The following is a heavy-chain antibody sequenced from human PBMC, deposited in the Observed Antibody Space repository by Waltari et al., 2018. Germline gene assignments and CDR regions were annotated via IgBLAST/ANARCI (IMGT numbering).Heavy chain of an antibody. CDR3: ARDRRDDNNSVRWLDP. V-gene: IGHV1-18*01. CDR1: VYMFRNFR. Sequence: QIQLVQSGGEVKKPGASVKVSCKASVYMFRNFRFFWVRQSPGQGLAFMGWVSAYNGNTNYAQTFQGRHTLTTDTSASTAYMELSSLTSDDTAVYYCARDRRDDNNSVRWLDPWGQGTLVTVSS. J-gene: IGHJ5*02. D-gene: IGHD3-10*02. CDR2: VSAYNGNT.